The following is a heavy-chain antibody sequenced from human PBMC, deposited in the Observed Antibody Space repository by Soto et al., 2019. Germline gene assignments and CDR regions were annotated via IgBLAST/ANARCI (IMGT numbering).Heavy chain of an antibody. D-gene: IGHD3-16*01. CDR2: ISYSGNT. V-gene: IGHV4-59*01. CDR1: GGSISSNF. Sequence: SETLSLTCTVSGGSISSNFWNWIRQPPGKGLEWIGYISYSGNTNYNPSLRSRVTISVDTSKNHFSLKLSSVTAADTAVYYCAKGSNSHWGRLAYWGQGSLVTVSS. CDR3: AKGSNSHWGRLAY. J-gene: IGHJ4*02.